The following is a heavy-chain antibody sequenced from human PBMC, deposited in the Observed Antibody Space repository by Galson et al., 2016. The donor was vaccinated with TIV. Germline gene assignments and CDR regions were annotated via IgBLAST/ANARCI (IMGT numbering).Heavy chain of an antibody. CDR2: AYCRSRCYY. CDR1: GDSVSSNSAA. J-gene: IGHJ3*01. Sequence: CAISGDSVSSNSAAWNWIRQSPSRGLEWLGRAYCRSRCYYDYAVSVKSRMTIESDTSKNQFSLQLNSVTSEDTAVYYCARAAGRNGATCHATCESFDFWGQGTKVTGSS. D-gene: IGHD3-10*01. V-gene: IGHV6-1*01. CDR3: ARAAGRNGATCHATCESFDF.